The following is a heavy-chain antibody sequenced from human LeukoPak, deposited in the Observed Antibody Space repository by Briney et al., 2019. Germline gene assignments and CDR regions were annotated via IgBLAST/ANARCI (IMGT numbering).Heavy chain of an antibody. CDR1: GFTFSSCS. J-gene: IGHJ3*02. D-gene: IGHD6-6*01. V-gene: IGHV3-21*01. CDR2: ISSSSSYI. CDR3: ARWRGQLANAFDI. Sequence: GGSLRLSCAASGFTFSSCSMNWVRQAPGKGLEWVSSISSSSSYIYYADSVKGRFTISRDNAKNSLYLQMNSLRAEDTAVYYCARWRGQLANAFDIWGQGPMVTVPS.